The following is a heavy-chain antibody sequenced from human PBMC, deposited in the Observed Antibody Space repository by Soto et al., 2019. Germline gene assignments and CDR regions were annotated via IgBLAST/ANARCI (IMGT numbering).Heavy chain of an antibody. J-gene: IGHJ3*02. V-gene: IGHV4-59*01. CDR2: IYHSGST. D-gene: IGHD5-12*01. CDR1: GGSITNYY. Sequence: KSSETLSLTCTFFGGSITNYYWTWIRQPPGKKLEWIGYIYHSGSTSFNPSLKSRVFMSLDTSKSQFSLRLGSLTAADTALYYCAKTISTWPHDGIDTWGQGTMVTVSS. CDR3: AKTISTWPHDGIDT.